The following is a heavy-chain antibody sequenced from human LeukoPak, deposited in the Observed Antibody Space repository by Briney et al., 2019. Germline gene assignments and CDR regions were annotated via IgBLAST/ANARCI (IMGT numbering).Heavy chain of an antibody. CDR2: IPYDGSDK. V-gene: IGHV3-30*04. D-gene: IGHD3-10*01. J-gene: IGHJ4*02. CDR1: GFTFSSYC. Sequence: RSLRLSCAASGFTFSSYCLHWVREARGKGLEWVATIPYDGSDKYYVDSVKGRFTISRDNSKNTLYLQMNSLRAEDTAVYYCARSYYYGSGSYYSHFDYWGQGTLVTVSS. CDR3: ARSYYYGSGSYYSHFDY.